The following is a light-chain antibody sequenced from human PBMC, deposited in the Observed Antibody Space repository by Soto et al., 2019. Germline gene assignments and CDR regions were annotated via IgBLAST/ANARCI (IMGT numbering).Light chain of an antibody. V-gene: IGKV3-15*01. J-gene: IGKJ1*01. CDR2: GAS. CDR3: RHYNNWPRT. Sequence: IGMRQSTRTPDESRGGKASRSRWAIQSVSSNLAWYQQKPGQAPRLLIYGASTRATGIPARFSGSGSGIEFTLTVSSLQSEDFAVYYCRHYNNWPRTFGQGTKVDIK. CDR1: QSVSSN.